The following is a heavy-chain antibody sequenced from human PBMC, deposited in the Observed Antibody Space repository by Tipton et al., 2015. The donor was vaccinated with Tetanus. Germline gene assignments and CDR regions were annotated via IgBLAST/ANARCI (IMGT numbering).Heavy chain of an antibody. Sequence: LRLSCTVSGDSITSFYWSWIRQPPGKGLEWIGYIFYGGTTNYNPSLKSRVTISLDTSKNQFSLQLSSVTAADTAVYYCAREVPAAGHFDSWGRGTLVTVSS. CDR3: AREVPAAGHFDS. CDR2: IFYGGTT. D-gene: IGHD2-2*01. V-gene: IGHV4-59*01. CDR1: GDSITSFY. J-gene: IGHJ4*02.